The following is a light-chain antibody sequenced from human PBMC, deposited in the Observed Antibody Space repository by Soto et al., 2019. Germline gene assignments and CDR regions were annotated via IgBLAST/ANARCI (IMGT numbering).Light chain of an antibody. Sequence: EIVMTQSPATLSVSPGERATLSCRASQSVSSNLAWYQQKPGQAPRLLIYGASTRATRIPARFSGSGSGTEFNLTIRSLQSEDFAVYYCQQYNNWPFFGGGTKVEIK. J-gene: IGKJ4*01. CDR2: GAS. V-gene: IGKV3-15*01. CDR1: QSVSSN. CDR3: QQYNNWPF.